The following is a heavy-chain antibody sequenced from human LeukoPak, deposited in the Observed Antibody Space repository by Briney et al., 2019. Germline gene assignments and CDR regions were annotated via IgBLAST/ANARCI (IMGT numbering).Heavy chain of an antibody. V-gene: IGHV3-23*01. CDR3: ARAYGSGTYYP. J-gene: IGHJ5*02. CDR1: GFTFSSYG. D-gene: IGHD3-10*01. CDR2: ISGSGAST. Sequence: GGSLRLSCAASGFTFSSYGMSWVRQAPGKGLEWVSSISGSGASTYYADSVKGRFTISRDNAKNTLYLQMNSLRAEDTAVYYCARAYGSGTYYPWGQGTLVTVSS.